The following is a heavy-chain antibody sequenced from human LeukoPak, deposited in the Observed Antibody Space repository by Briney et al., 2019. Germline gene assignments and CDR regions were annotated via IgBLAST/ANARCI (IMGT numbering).Heavy chain of an antibody. V-gene: IGHV3-30*02. CDR3: AKDLVGYCSSTSCYTAFDI. D-gene: IGHD2-2*02. CDR2: IRYDGSNK. Sequence: GGSLRLSCAAPGFTFSSYGMHWVRQAPGKGLEWVAFIRYDGSNKYYADSVKGRFTISRDNSKNTLYLQMNSLRAEDTAVYYCAKDLVGYCSSTSCYTAFDIWGQGTMVTVSS. CDR1: GFTFSSYG. J-gene: IGHJ3*02.